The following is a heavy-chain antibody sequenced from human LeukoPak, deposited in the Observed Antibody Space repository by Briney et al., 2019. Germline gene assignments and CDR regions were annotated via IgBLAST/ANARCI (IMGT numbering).Heavy chain of an antibody. CDR2: INPNSGGT. CDR1: GGTFSSYA. CDR3: ARGAAGVPGDDY. J-gene: IGHJ4*02. V-gene: IGHV1-2*02. D-gene: IGHD6-13*01. Sequence: ASVKVSCKASGGTFSSYAISWVRQAPGQGLEWMGWINPNSGGTNYAQKFQGRVTMTRDTSISTAYMELSRLRSDDTAVYYCARGAAGVPGDDYWGQGTLVTVSS.